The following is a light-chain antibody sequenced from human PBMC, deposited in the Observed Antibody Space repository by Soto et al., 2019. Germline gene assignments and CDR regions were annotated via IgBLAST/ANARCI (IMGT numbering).Light chain of an antibody. CDR2: EVS. V-gene: IGLV2-14*01. CDR3: APYTSPFTRV. CDR1: SSDVGAHNY. Sequence: QSALTQPASVSGSPGQSITISCTGTSSDVGAHNYVSWYQQHPGTAPKLIIYEVSNRPSGVSDRFSGSKSGNTASLTISGLPTDDEADYYCAPYTSPFTRVFGGGTQLTVL. J-gene: IGLJ3*02.